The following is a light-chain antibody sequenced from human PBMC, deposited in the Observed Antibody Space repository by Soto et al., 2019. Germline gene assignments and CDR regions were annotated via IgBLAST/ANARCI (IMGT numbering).Light chain of an antibody. CDR3: YSYAGENLYV. Sequence: QSVLTQPASVSASPGQSITIPCTGTSSDVGSYNLVSWFQQHPGKVPKLLIYEGTKRPSGLSDRCSGSKSGNTASLTISGLQAEDEADYYCYSYAGENLYVFGTGTKLTVL. V-gene: IGLV2-23*01. J-gene: IGLJ1*01. CDR2: EGT. CDR1: SSDVGSYNL.